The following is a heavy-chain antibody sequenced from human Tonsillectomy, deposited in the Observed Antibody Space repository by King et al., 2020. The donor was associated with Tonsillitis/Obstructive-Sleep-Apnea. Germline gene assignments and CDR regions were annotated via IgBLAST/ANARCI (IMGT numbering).Heavy chain of an antibody. CDR3: ARDYCSSTSCYQRYFDY. CDR1: GYTFTSSG. J-gene: IGHJ4*02. V-gene: IGHV1-18*01. D-gene: IGHD2-2*01. Sequence: VQLVESGAEVKKPGASVKFSCKASGYTFTSSGISWVRQAPGQGLEWMGWISAYNGNTNYAQKLQGRVTMTTDTSTSTAYIELRSLRSDDTAVYYCARDYCSSTSCYQRYFDYWGQGTLVTVSS. CDR2: ISAYNGNT.